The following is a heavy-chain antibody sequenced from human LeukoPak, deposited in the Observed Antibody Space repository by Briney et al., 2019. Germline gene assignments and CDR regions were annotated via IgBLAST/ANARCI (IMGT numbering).Heavy chain of an antibody. J-gene: IGHJ4*02. Sequence: ASVKVSCKASGYTFTAYYIHWVRQAPGQGLEWMGWINPNGGGTNYAQKFQGRVTMTRDTSISTAYMELSRLKSDDTAVYYCAKDPRGDYWGQGTLVTVSS. CDR1: GYTFTAYY. CDR3: AKDPRGDY. V-gene: IGHV1-2*02. D-gene: IGHD3-10*01. CDR2: INPNGGGT.